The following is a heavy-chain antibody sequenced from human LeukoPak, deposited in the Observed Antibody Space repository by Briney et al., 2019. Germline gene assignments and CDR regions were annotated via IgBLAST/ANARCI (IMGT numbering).Heavy chain of an antibody. CDR3: ARDAGYCSSTSCPRTGYYYYYYMDV. CDR2: IYYSGSA. CDR1: GGSISSHY. Sequence: SETLSLTCTVSGGSISSHYWSWIRQPPGKGLAWTGHIYYSGSANYNPSLKNRVTISLDTSKNQFSLKLSSVTAADTAVYYCARDAGYCSSTSCPRTGYYYYYYMDVWGKGTTVTVSS. J-gene: IGHJ6*03. V-gene: IGHV4-59*11. D-gene: IGHD2-2*01.